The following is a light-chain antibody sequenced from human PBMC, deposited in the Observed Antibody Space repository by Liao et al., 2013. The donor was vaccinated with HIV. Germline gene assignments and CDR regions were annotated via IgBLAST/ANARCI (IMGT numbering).Light chain of an antibody. CDR1: NLSNILGNKY. CDR2: QDS. Sequence: SYGLTQPPSVSVSTGQTASITCYGDNLSNILGNKYLHWYLQRPGQSPVLVIYQDSKRPSGIPGRFSGSSSGNIGTLTISGTQPMDEGDYYCQVWDRGPALFGGGTKLTVL. CDR3: QVWDRGPAL. J-gene: IGLJ2*01. V-gene: IGLV3-1*01.